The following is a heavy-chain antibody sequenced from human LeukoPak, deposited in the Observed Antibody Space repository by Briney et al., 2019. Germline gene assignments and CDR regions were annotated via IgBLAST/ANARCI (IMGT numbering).Heavy chain of an antibody. CDR3: AKEVDYQKLEH. Sequence: GGSLRLSCEASTFTFIPGWMSWVRQAPGKGLEWVAMMKRDGSEKLYVDSVRGRFTISSDTSKNTQYLQMNSLRAEDTAVYYCAKEVDYQKLEHWGQGTLVTVSS. V-gene: IGHV3-7*03. D-gene: IGHD3/OR15-3a*01. CDR2: MKRDGSEK. CDR1: TFTFIPGW. J-gene: IGHJ4*02.